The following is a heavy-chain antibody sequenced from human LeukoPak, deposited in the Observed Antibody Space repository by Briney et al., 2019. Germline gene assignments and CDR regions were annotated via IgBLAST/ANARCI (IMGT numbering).Heavy chain of an antibody. D-gene: IGHD3-22*01. CDR1: GYTFTSYG. V-gene: IGHV1-18*01. CDR3: ARAEDSSGCVGFDY. J-gene: IGHJ4*02. CDR2: ISAYNGNT. Sequence: ASVKVSCKASGYTFTSYGISWVRQAPGQGLEWMGWISAYNGNTNYAQKLQGRVTMTTDTSTSTAYMELRSLRSDDTAVYYCARAEDSSGCVGFDYWGQGTLVTVSS.